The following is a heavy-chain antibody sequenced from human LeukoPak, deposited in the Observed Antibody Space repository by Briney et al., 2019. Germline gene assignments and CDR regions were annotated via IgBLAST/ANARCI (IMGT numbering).Heavy chain of an antibody. Sequence: PGGSLRISCAASGFTFSSYSMNWVRQAPGKGLEWVSYISGSSSTIYYADSVKGRFTISRDNAKNLLYLQMNSLRDEDTAVYYCVRDPWGYWGQGTLVTVSS. V-gene: IGHV3-48*02. CDR2: ISGSSSTI. CDR3: VRDPWGY. J-gene: IGHJ4*02. D-gene: IGHD7-27*01. CDR1: GFTFSSYS.